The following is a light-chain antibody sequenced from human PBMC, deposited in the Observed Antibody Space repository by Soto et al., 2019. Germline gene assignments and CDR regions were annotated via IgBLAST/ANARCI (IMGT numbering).Light chain of an antibody. Sequence: DIQLTQSPSFLSASVGDRVTITCRASQGISSHLAWYQQQPGKAPKLLIYVASTLQSGVPSRFSGSGSGTEFTLTISGLQPEDFASYYCQQLNSYPITFGQGTRWRLN. CDR2: VAS. J-gene: IGKJ5*01. CDR1: QGISSH. CDR3: QQLNSYPIT. V-gene: IGKV1-9*01.